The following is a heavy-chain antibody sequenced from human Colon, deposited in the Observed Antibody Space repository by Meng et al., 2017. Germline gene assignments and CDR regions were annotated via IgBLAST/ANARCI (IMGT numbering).Heavy chain of an antibody. CDR1: GFTFSSYW. J-gene: IGHJ4*01. CDR3: TRGYLDIGDY. Sequence: EVQLLEAGGGLVQPGGSLRLSCAASGFTFSSYWMHWVRQTPGEGLVWVSRISSDGSSTSYADSVRGRFTISRDNAKNTLYLQMNSLRAEDTAVYYCTRGYLDIGDYWGHGSLVTVSS. CDR2: ISSDGSST. V-gene: IGHV3-74*01. D-gene: IGHD2-15*01.